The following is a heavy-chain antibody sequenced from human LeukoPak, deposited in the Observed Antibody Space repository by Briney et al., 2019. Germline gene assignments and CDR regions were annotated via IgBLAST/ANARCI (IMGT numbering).Heavy chain of an antibody. Sequence: PSETLSLTCAVYGGSFSDYYWGWIRQPPGKGLEWIGTIYHSGSTYYNPSLKSRVTISIDTSKNQFSLKLSSVTAADTAVYYCARDPFGEYAFDIWGQGTMVTVSS. CDR1: GGSFSDYY. J-gene: IGHJ3*02. D-gene: IGHD3-10*01. V-gene: IGHV4-38-2*02. CDR3: ARDPFGEYAFDI. CDR2: IYHSGST.